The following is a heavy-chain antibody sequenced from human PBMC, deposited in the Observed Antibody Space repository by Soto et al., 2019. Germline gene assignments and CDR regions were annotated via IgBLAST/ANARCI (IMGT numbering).Heavy chain of an antibody. CDR2: IIPIFGTA. CDR3: ARGWSMLSNFDY. V-gene: IGHV1-69*13. CDR1: GGTFSSYA. D-gene: IGHD2-8*02. J-gene: IGHJ4*02. Sequence: GASVKVSCKASGGTFSSYAISWVRQAPGQGLEWMGGIIPIFGTANYAQKFQGRVTITADESTSTAYMELSSLRSEDTAVYYCARGWSMLSNFDYWGQGTLVTVSS.